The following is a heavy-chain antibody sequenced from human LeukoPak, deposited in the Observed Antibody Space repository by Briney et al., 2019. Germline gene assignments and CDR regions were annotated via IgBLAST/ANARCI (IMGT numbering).Heavy chain of an antibody. CDR2: IRSKANSYAT. D-gene: IGHD6-6*01. J-gene: IGHJ4*02. CDR3: TRLTPSDLYFDY. V-gene: IGHV3-73*01. Sequence: PGGSLRLSCAASGFTFSGSAMHWVRQASGKGLEWVGRIRSKANSYATAYAASVKGRFTISRDDSKNTAYLQMNSLKTEDTAVYYCTRLTPSDLYFDYWGQGTLVTVSS. CDR1: GFTFSGSA.